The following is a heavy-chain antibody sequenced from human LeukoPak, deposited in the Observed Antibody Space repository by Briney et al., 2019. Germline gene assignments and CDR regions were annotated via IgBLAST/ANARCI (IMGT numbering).Heavy chain of an antibody. Sequence: SETLSLTCTVSGGSISSYYWSWIRQPPGKGLEWIGYIYYSGSTNYNPSLKSRVTISVDTSKNQFSLKLSSVTAADTAVYYCARHLNFDWLSPFGYWGQGTLVTVSS. J-gene: IGHJ4*02. CDR3: ARHLNFDWLSPFGY. CDR2: IYYSGST. CDR1: GGSISSYY. D-gene: IGHD3-9*01. V-gene: IGHV4-59*08.